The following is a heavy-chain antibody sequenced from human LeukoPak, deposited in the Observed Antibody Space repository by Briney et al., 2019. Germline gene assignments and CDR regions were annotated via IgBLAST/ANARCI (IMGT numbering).Heavy chain of an antibody. J-gene: IGHJ4*02. CDR1: GGSISSGGYY. V-gene: IGHV4-61*08. Sequence: PSQTLSLTCTVSGGSISSGGYYWSWIRQHPGKGLEWIGYMYYSGSTNYNPSLKSRVTISVDTSKNQFSLKLSSVTAADTAVYYCARETYDSSGHYYDYWGQGTLVTVSS. D-gene: IGHD3-22*01. CDR3: ARETYDSSGHYYDY. CDR2: MYYSGST.